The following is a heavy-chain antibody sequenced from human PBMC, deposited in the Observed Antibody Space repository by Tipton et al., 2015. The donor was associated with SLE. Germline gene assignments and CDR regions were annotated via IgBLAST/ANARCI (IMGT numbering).Heavy chain of an antibody. Sequence: TLSLTCDVSGGSISSGNWWTWVRQPPGKGLEWIGEIYHSGNVNYKASLRSRVTLSIDKFRNQFSMMLTSVTAADTAVYYCARVSSSTRYSFPCDFWGQGVLVTVSA. J-gene: IGHJ4*02. CDR1: GGSISSGNW. CDR2: IYHSGNV. V-gene: IGHV4/OR15-8*02. D-gene: IGHD2-21*01. CDR3: ARVSSSTRYSFPCDF.